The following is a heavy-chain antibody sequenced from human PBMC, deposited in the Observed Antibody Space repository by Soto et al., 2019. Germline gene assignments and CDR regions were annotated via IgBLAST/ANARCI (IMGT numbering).Heavy chain of an antibody. V-gene: IGHV1-18*01. CDR2: ISAFKGYT. D-gene: IGHD3-22*01. J-gene: IGHJ4*02. Sequence: QVQLVQSGPEVKKPGASVKLSCKASGYIFTSYGIGWVRQAPGQGLEWMGWISAFKGYTKYPQRLQGRVTMTTDTPTSTAYMELRSLRSDDTAVYYGARVDDYYDSSGHYFTFFNYWGQGSLVTVSS. CDR3: ARVDDYYDSSGHYFTFFNY. CDR1: GYIFTSYG.